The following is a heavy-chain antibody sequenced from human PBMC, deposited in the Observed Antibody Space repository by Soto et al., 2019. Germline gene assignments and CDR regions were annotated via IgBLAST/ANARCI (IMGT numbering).Heavy chain of an antibody. J-gene: IGHJ6*03. D-gene: IGHD2-2*01. CDR3: ARDQGYCSSTSCYLSYYYYMDV. V-gene: IGHV3-21*01. CDR1: GFTFSSYS. CDR2: ISSSSSYI. Sequence: GGSLRLSCAASGFTFSSYSMNWVRQAPGKGLEWVSSISSSSSYIYYADSVKGRFTISRDNAKNSLYLQMNSLRAEDTAVYYCARDQGYCSSTSCYLSYYYYMDVWGKGTTVTVSS.